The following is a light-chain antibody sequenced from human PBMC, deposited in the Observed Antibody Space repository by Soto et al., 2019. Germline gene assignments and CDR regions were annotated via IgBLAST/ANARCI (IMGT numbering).Light chain of an antibody. CDR3: CSYAGSSPPLYV. Sequence: QSALTQPASVSGSPGQSITISCTGTSSDVGSYNLVSWYQQHPGKAPKLMIYEVSKRPSGVSNRFSGSKSGNTASLTISGLQAEDEADYYCCSYAGSSPPLYVFGTGTKLTVL. J-gene: IGLJ1*01. V-gene: IGLV2-23*02. CDR1: SSDVGSYNL. CDR2: EVS.